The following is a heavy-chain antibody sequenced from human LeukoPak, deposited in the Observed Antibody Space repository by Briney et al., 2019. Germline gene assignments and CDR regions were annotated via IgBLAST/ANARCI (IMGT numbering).Heavy chain of an antibody. V-gene: IGHV4-39*07. CDR2: IYYSGST. CDR1: GGSISSNNHH. D-gene: IGHD3-22*01. Sequence: TSETLSLTCTVSGGSISSNNHHWGWIRQPPGKGLEWIASIYYSGSTYYNPSLKSRVTISVDTSKNQFSLKLSSVTAADTAVYYCARGQWLPVFDFWGQGTLVTVSS. J-gene: IGHJ4*02. CDR3: ARGQWLPVFDF.